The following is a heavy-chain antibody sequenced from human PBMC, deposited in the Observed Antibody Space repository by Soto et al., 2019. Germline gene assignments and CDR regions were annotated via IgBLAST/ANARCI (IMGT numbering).Heavy chain of an antibody. CDR1: GGSFSGYY. Sequence: SETLSLTCAVYGGSFSGYYWSWIRQPPGKGLEWIGEINHSGSTNYNPSLKSRVTISVDTSKNQFSLKLSSVTAADTAVYYCARDSSSWYFGYYYGMDVWGQGTTVTVSS. CDR2: INHSGST. D-gene: IGHD6-13*01. V-gene: IGHV4-34*01. J-gene: IGHJ6*02. CDR3: ARDSSSWYFGYYYGMDV.